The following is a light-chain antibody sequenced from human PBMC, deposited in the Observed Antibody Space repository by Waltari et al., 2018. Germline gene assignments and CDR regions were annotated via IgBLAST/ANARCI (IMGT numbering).Light chain of an antibody. Sequence: EVVLTQSPGTLSLSPGERATLSCRASQCITTNALAWDQQKPGQAHRFLIYGTSSRATGIPDRLAGSGSGTDFTLTISRLEPGDFAVYYCLQYHISPLTFGGGTKVEIK. CDR1: QCITTNA. V-gene: IGKV3-20*01. J-gene: IGKJ4*01. CDR3: LQYHISPLT. CDR2: GTS.